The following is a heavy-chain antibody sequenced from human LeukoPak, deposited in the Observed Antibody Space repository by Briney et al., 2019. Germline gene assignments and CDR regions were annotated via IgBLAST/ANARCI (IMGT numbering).Heavy chain of an antibody. CDR3: ARELLLYAFDI. J-gene: IGHJ3*02. V-gene: IGHV3-7*03. D-gene: IGHD3-10*01. CDR1: GFTFSNYW. Sequence: GGSLRLSCAASGFTFSNYWMSWVRLAPGKGLEWVANIKQDGSEIYYVDSVKGRFTVSRDNAKNSLYLQMNDLRDDDTALYYCARELLLYAFDIWGQGTMVTVSS. CDR2: IKQDGSEI.